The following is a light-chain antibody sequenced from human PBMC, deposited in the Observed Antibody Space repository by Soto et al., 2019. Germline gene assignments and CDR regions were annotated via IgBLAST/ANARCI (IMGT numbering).Light chain of an antibody. CDR3: HQYTNWPPMYT. CDR2: AAS. CDR1: QSVSSN. V-gene: IGKV3-15*01. J-gene: IGKJ2*01. Sequence: EIVMTQSPATLSVSPGERATLSCRASQSVSSNLAWYQQKPGQAPRLRIYAASTRATAIPARFSGSGSGTEFTLTISSLQSEAFAVYYCHQYTNWPPMYTFGQGTKLEIK.